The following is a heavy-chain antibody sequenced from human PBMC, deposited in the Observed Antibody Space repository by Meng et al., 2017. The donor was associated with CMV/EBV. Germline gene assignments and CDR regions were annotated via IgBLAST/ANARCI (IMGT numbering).Heavy chain of an antibody. Sequence: GGSLKISCAASGFTFSSYAMSWVRQAPGKGLEWVAVISYDGSNKYYADSVKGRFTISRDNSKNTLYLQMNSLRAEDTAVYYCARDLSGQLVPATLNYYYYYGMDVWGQGTTVTVSS. CDR1: GFTFSSYA. CDR3: ARDLSGQLVPATLNYYYYYGMDV. J-gene: IGHJ6*02. CDR2: ISYDGSNK. V-gene: IGHV3-30-3*01. D-gene: IGHD6-6*01.